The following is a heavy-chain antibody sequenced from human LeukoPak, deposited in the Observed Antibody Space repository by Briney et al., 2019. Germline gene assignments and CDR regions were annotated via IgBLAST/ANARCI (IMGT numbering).Heavy chain of an antibody. CDR2: INHSGST. CDR3: ASVALVGATVY. D-gene: IGHD1-26*01. Sequence: SETLSLTCAVHGGSFSGYYWSWIRQPPGKGLEWIGEINHSGSTNYNPSLKSRVTISVDTSKNQFSLKLSSVTAADTAVYYCASVALVGATVYWGQGTLVTVSS. V-gene: IGHV4-34*01. J-gene: IGHJ4*02. CDR1: GGSFSGYY.